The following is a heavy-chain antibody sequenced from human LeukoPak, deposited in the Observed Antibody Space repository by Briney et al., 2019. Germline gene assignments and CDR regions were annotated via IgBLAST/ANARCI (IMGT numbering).Heavy chain of an antibody. Sequence: GASVKVSCKASGYTFTSYGISWARQAPGQGLEWMGWISAYNGNTNYAQKLQGRVTMTTDTSTSTAYMELRSLRSDDTAVYYCARDLGDIVVVPAAILNYYYYYYMDVWGKGTTVTVSS. J-gene: IGHJ6*03. CDR2: ISAYNGNT. V-gene: IGHV1-18*01. D-gene: IGHD2-2*01. CDR3: ARDLGDIVVVPAAILNYYYYYYMDV. CDR1: GYTFTSYG.